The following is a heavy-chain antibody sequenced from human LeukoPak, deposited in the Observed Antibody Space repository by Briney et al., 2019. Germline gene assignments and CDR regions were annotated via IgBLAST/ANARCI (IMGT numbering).Heavy chain of an antibody. CDR2: IYHSGST. J-gene: IGHJ4*02. CDR1: GGSISSYY. CDR3: ARDGYSGNDGL. V-gene: IGHV4-59*01. D-gene: IGHD5-12*01. Sequence: PSETLSLTYTVSGGSISSYYWSWIRQPPGKGLEWIGYIYHSGSTNYNPSLKSRVTISVDTSKNQFSLKLSSVTAADTAVYYCARDGYSGNDGLWGQGTLVTVSS.